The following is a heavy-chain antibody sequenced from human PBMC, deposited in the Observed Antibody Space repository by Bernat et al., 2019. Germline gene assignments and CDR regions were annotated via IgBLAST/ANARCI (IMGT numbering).Heavy chain of an antibody. CDR1: AGSISSSSYY. CDR2: IYYSGST. CDR3: ARHLAVAGTTGTFDY. J-gene: IGHJ4*02. V-gene: IGHV4-39*01. Sequence: QVQLQESGPGLVKPSETLSLTRTVSAGSISSSSYYWGWIRQPPGKGLEWIGSIYYSGSTYYKPSLKSRVTISVDMSKNQFSLKLSSVTAADTAVYYCARHLAVAGTTGTFDYWGQGTLVTVSS. D-gene: IGHD6-19*01.